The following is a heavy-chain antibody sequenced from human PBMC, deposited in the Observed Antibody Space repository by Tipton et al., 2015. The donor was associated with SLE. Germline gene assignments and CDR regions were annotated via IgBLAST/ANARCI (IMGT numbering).Heavy chain of an antibody. CDR3: ARIKSGYPAYFYYYGLDV. CDR2: IKWTGST. V-gene: IGHV4-34*01. CDR1: NESFSSYH. Sequence: TLSLTCIVYNESFSSYHWSLIRQPPGKGLEWIGEIKWTGSTNYNPSLESRVTISIDTSKNQFSLKLNSVTAADTAVYYCARIKSGYPAYFYYYGLDVWGQGTTVTVSS. J-gene: IGHJ6*02. D-gene: IGHD5-12*01.